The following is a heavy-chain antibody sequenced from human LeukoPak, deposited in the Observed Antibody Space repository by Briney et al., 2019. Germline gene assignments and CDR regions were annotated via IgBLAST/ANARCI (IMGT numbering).Heavy chain of an antibody. CDR1: GYTFTSYG. CDR3: ARASVVTARSFDY. V-gene: IGHV1-46*01. Sequence: ASVKVSCKASGYTFTSYGISWVRQAPGQGLEWMGIINPSGGSTSYAQKFQGRVTMTRDTSTSTVYMELSSLRSEDTAVYYCARASVVTARSFDYWGQGTLVTVSS. D-gene: IGHD2-21*02. CDR2: INPSGGST. J-gene: IGHJ4*02.